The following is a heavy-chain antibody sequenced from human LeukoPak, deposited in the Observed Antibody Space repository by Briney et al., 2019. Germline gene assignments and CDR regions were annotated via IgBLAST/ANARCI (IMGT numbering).Heavy chain of an antibody. CDR3: ARESETSGWYDY. D-gene: IGHD6-19*01. CDR2: ISGDGGST. V-gene: IGHV3-43*02. CDR1: GFIFDNYA. J-gene: IGHJ4*02. Sequence: GSLRLSCAAPGFIFDNYAIHWVRQAPGKGLEWVSLISGDGGSTFYADSVRGRFTISRDNTRKSLSLQMSSLRSEDTALYYCARESETSGWYDYWGQGTLVTVSS.